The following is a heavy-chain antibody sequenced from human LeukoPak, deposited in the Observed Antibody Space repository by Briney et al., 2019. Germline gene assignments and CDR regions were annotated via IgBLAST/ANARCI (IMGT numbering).Heavy chain of an antibody. Sequence: PGGSLRLSCAASGFTFSDYYMSWIRQAPGKGLEWVSYISSSGSTIYYADSVKGRFTISRDNAKNSLYLQMNSLRAEDTAVYYCARDNSWAAAFLDYWGQGTLVTVSS. CDR3: ARDNSWAAAFLDY. V-gene: IGHV3-11*04. D-gene: IGHD6-13*01. CDR2: ISSSGSTI. CDR1: GFTFSDYY. J-gene: IGHJ4*02.